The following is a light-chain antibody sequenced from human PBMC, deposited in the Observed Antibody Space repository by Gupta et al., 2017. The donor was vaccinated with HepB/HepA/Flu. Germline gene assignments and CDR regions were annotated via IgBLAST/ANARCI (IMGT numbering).Light chain of an antibody. Sequence: SMLTQPPSASGTPGQRVTISCSGSSSNVGSNTVNWYQQLPGTAPKLLIYSDNQRPSGVPDRFSGSKSGTSASLSISGLQSEDESHYYCASRDDSLKGWVFGGGTKVTVL. J-gene: IGLJ3*02. CDR2: SDN. CDR1: SSNVGSNT. V-gene: IGLV1-44*01. CDR3: ASRDDSLKGWV.